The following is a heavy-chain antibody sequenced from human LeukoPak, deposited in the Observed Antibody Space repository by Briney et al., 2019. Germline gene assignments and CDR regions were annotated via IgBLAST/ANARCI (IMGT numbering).Heavy chain of an antibody. CDR2: IDWDDDK. J-gene: IGHJ4*02. V-gene: IGHV2-70*17. D-gene: IGHD3-22*01. CDR3: ARLSGYYYGIDY. CDR1: GFSLSSIGMC. Sequence: SGPALVKPTQTLTLTCTFSGFSLSSIGMCVTWIRQPPGKALEWLARIDWDDDKFYSTSLKTRLTISKDTSKNQAVLTMTNMDPEDTATYYCARLSGYYYGIDYWGQGTLVTVSS.